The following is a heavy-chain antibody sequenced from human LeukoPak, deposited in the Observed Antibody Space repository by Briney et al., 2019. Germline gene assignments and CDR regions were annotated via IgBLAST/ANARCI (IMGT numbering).Heavy chain of an antibody. CDR2: INSDGSST. D-gene: IGHD6-13*01. CDR3: ARDPLPGIAAAANVGDAFDI. J-gene: IGHJ3*02. Sequence: QAGGSLRLSCAASGFTFSSYWMHWVRQAPGKGLVWVSRINSDGSSTNYADSVKGRFTISRDNSKNTLYLQMNSLRAEDTAVYYCARDPLPGIAAAANVGDAFDIWGQGTMVTVSS. V-gene: IGHV3-74*01. CDR1: GFTFSSYW.